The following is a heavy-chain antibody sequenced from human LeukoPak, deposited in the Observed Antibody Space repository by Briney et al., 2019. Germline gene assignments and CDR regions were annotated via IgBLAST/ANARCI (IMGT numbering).Heavy chain of an antibody. V-gene: IGHV1-2*02. CDR3: ARDGPAQMVDLDY. CDR2: IHPNNGDT. CDR1: GYTFSGTGWY. D-gene: IGHD3-10*01. Sequence: ASVRVSCKASGYTFSGTGWYLYWLRQAPGQGLECMGWIHPNNGDTAYAQKFEGRVAMTRDTSISTAYMELRRLRPDDTAVYFCARDGPAQMVDLDYWGQGTLVTVSS. J-gene: IGHJ4*02.